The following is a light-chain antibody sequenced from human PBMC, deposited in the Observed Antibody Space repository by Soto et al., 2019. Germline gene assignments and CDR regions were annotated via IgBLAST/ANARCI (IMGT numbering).Light chain of an antibody. CDR3: MLYVGGGISV. Sequence: QTVVTQEPSFSVSPGGTVTLTCALSSDSVSTTYYPSWYQQTPGQAPRTLIYNTNTRSSGVPDRFSGSILGNKAALTSTGAQADDESDYYCMLYVGGGISVFGGGTKLTVL. V-gene: IGLV8-61*01. CDR1: SDSVSTTYY. J-gene: IGLJ3*02. CDR2: NTN.